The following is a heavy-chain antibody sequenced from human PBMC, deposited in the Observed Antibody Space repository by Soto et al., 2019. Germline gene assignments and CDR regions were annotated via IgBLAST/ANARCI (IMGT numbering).Heavy chain of an antibody. Sequence: GESLKISCAASGFTFSSYGMHWVRQAPGKGLEWVAVIWYDGSNKYYADSVKGRFTISRDNSKNTLYLQMNSLRAEDTAVYYCARGSHCSSTSCYVLGYYYYYYGMDVWGQGTTVTVSS. CDR1: GFTFSSYG. D-gene: IGHD2-2*01. J-gene: IGHJ6*02. CDR2: IWYDGSNK. V-gene: IGHV3-33*01. CDR3: ARGSHCSSTSCYVLGYYYYYYGMDV.